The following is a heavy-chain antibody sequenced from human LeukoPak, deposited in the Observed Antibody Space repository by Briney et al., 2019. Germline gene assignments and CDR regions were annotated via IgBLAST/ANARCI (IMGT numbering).Heavy chain of an antibody. CDR2: ISVYNGYT. CDR1: DYTFVDYG. J-gene: IGHJ4*02. Sequence: ASVKVSCKASDYTFVDYGISWVRQAPGQGLEWIGWISVYNGYTKYAQKLQGRVALTTDTSTSTAYMDLKSLTSDDTAVYYCARDARAASAAGIFDYWGQGTLVTVSS. CDR3: ARDARAASAAGIFDY. V-gene: IGHV1-18*01. D-gene: IGHD6-13*01.